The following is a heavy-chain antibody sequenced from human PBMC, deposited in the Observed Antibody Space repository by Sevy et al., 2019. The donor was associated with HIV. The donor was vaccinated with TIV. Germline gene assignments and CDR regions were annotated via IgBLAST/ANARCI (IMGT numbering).Heavy chain of an antibody. CDR3: ARVFPYCSGGSCYSPYDAFDI. D-gene: IGHD2-15*01. Sequence: ASVKVSCKASGYTFTGHYMHWVRQAPGQGLEWMGWINPNSGSTDYAQKFQGRVTLTRDTSISTAYWELSRLTSDDTACYYCARVFPYCSGGSCYSPYDAFDIWGQGTMVTVSS. CDR1: GYTFTGHY. CDR2: INPNSGST. J-gene: IGHJ3*02. V-gene: IGHV1-2*02.